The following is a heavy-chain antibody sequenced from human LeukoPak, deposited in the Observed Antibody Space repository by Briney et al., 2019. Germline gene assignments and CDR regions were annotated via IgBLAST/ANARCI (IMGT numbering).Heavy chain of an antibody. CDR3: ARSPPSDWNYSYCYMDV. V-gene: IGHV1-69*05. CDR2: IIPIFCTA. CDR1: GGTFSSYA. Sequence: GASVKVCCTASGGTFSSYAISLVRQAPGQGLEWMGGIIPIFCTANYAQKFQGRVTITTDESTSTAYMELGSLRSEDTAVYYRARSPPSDWNYSYCYMDVWGKGTTVTVSS. J-gene: IGHJ6*03. D-gene: IGHD3/OR15-3a*01.